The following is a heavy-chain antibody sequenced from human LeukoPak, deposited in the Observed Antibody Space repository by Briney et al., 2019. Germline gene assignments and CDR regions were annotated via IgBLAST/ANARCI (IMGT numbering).Heavy chain of an antibody. V-gene: IGHV3-23*01. J-gene: IGHJ5*02. CDR3: TKRPSTDGYNS. D-gene: IGHD5-24*01. CDR1: GFTFSTYA. CDR2: IGGSGDNT. Sequence: GGSLRLSCAVSGFTFSTYAMSWVRQAPGKGLEWVSVIGGSGDNTYYADSVKGRFTISRDNFKNTLYLQMNSLRAEDTALYYCTKRPSTDGYNSWGQGTLVTVSS.